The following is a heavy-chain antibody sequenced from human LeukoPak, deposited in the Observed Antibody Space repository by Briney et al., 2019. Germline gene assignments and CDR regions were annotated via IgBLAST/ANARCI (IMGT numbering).Heavy chain of an antibody. Sequence: AGGSLRLSCAASGFTFSSYSMNWVRQAPGKGLEWVSSISSSSSYIYYADSVKGRFTISRDNAKNSLYLQMNSLRAEETAVYYCARALGSSLDYWGQGTLVTVSS. CDR2: ISSSSSYI. V-gene: IGHV3-21*01. J-gene: IGHJ4*02. D-gene: IGHD6-13*01. CDR3: ARALGSSLDY. CDR1: GFTFSSYS.